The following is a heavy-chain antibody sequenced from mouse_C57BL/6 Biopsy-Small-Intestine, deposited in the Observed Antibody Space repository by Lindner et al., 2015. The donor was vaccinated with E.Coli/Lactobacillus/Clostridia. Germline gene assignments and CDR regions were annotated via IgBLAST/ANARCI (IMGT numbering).Heavy chain of an antibody. V-gene: IGHV14-2*01. J-gene: IGHJ2*01. Sequence: VQLQESGAELVKPGASVKLSCTASGFNIKDYYMHWVKQRTEQGLEWIGRIDPEDGEVKYAPKFQGRATITTDTSSNTAYLHLSSLTSEDTAVYYCALSFYGISLYYFDYWGQGTTLTVSS. CDR2: IDPEDGEV. CDR3: ALSFYGISLYYFDY. CDR1: GFNIKDYY. D-gene: IGHD1-1*01.